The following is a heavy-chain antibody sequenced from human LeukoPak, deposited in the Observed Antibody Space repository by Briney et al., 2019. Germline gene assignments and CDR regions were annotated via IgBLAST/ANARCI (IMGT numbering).Heavy chain of an antibody. CDR1: GGSISSSDYY. CDR2: IYHTGRT. D-gene: IGHD2/OR15-2a*01. CDR3: ATQNQPGRPNLDN. J-gene: IGHJ4*02. V-gene: IGHV4-39*01. Sequence: SETLSLTCSVSGGSISSSDYYWDWIRQPPGKGLEWIGAIYHTGRTYYNPSLRGRVTISGDTSKNQFSLNLNFLTAADTAVYYCATQNQPGRPNLDNWGQGTLVTVSS.